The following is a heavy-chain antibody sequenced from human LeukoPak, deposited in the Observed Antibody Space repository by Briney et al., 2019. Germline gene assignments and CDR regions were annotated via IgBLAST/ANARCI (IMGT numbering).Heavy chain of an antibody. D-gene: IGHD3-16*01. CDR2: ISGSGEST. V-gene: IGHV3-23*01. Sequence: PGGSLRLSCAASGFTFGSYAMNWVRQAPGKGLEWVSGISGSGESTSYTDSVKGRFTISRDNSKNTLYLQMNSLRADDTALYYCARHTAYTTDWPQDYWGQGTLVTVSS. CDR1: GFTFGSYA. CDR3: ARHTAYTTDWPQDY. J-gene: IGHJ4*02.